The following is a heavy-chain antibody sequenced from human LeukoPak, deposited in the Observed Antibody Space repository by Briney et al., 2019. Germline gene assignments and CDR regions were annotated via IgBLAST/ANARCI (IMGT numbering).Heavy chain of an antibody. CDR1: GYTFTGYY. V-gene: IGHV1-2*04. J-gene: IGHJ3*02. D-gene: IGHD1-7*01. CDR2: INPSSGGT. Sequence: ASVKVSCKASGYTFTGYYLHWVRQAPGQGLEWMGWINPSSGGTNYAQKFQGWVIMTRDTSISTAYMELSRLRSDDTAVYYCATSGTTESAFDIWGQGTLVTVSS. CDR3: ATSGTTESAFDI.